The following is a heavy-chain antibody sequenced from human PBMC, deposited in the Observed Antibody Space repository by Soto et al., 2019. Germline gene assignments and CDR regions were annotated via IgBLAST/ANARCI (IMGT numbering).Heavy chain of an antibody. Sequence: VQLLESGGGLAQPGGSLRLSCAASGFTFSSYAMSWVRQGPGKGLEWVSVIRGSGGGTYYADSVKGRFTISRDNSKNTLYLQMNSLRAEDTALYFCAKDPGDTNYGDTFDYWGQGTLVTVSS. J-gene: IGHJ4*02. D-gene: IGHD4-17*01. CDR2: IRGSGGGT. V-gene: IGHV3-23*01. CDR3: AKDPGDTNYGDTFDY. CDR1: GFTFSSYA.